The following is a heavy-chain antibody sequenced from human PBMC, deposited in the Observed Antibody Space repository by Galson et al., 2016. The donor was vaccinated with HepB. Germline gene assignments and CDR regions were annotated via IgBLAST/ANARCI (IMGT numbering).Heavy chain of an antibody. J-gene: IGHJ4*02. Sequence: SVKVSCKASGYTFITYGISWVRQAPGQGLEWMGWTSAYSGHSNYAQKFQGRVTMTTDTFTSTVYMELRSLRSDDTAVYYCARDRGRDEDTFDYWGQGTLVTVSS. CDR1: GYTFITYG. CDR2: TSAYSGHS. CDR3: ARDRGRDEDTFDY. V-gene: IGHV1-18*01.